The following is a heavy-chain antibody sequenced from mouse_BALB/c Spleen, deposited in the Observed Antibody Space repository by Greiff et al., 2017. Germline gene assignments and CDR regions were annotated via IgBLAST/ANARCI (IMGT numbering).Heavy chain of an antibody. V-gene: IGHV1S137*01. Sequence: VQLQQSGAELVRPGVSVKISCKGSGYTFTDYAMHWVKQSHAKSLEWIGVISTYYGDASYNQKFKGKATMTVDKSSSTAYMELARLTSEDSAIYYCARGVYGSSLDYWGQGTTLTVSS. J-gene: IGHJ2*01. CDR2: ISTYYGDA. D-gene: IGHD1-1*01. CDR3: ARGVYGSSLDY. CDR1: GYTFTDYA.